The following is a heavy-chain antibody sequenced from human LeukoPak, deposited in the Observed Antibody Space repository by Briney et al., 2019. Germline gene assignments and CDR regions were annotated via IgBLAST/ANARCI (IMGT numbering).Heavy chain of an antibody. D-gene: IGHD6-19*01. J-gene: IGHJ5*02. CDR3: TRQRRGWPLDL. Sequence: GESLRISCKGSGYSFTTYWITWVRQMPGNGLEWMGRIDPSDSYTNYRPSFQGHFTISADKSISTAYLQWSSLKAPDTAMYYCTRQRRGWPLDLWGQGTLVTVSS. CDR1: GYSFTTYW. V-gene: IGHV5-10-1*01. CDR2: IDPSDSYT.